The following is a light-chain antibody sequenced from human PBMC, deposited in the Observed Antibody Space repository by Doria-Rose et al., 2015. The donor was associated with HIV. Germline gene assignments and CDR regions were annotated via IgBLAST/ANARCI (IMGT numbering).Light chain of an antibody. V-gene: IGKV3-20*01. CDR1: QSFSSTY. CDR3: HQYGTSWT. Sequence: TQSPGTLSLSPGERATLSCRASQSFSSTYLAWFQQRPGQAPSLLIYDGSTRATGIPDRFSASGSGTDFTLTINRLEPEDFALYYCHQYGTSWTFGQGTKVEI. J-gene: IGKJ1*01. CDR2: DGS.